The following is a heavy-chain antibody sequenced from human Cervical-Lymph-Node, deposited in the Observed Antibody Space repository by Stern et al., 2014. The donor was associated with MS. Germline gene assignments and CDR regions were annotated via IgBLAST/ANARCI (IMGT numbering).Heavy chain of an antibody. Sequence: EVQLEESGAEVRKPGESLKISCKVSGYSFANFWIGWVRQVPGKGLEWMGIIYPGESDTRYSPSFQGQVTLSADESISTAYLQWSSLKASDTGIYYCARRGLGYDGADHWGQGALVTVSS. J-gene: IGHJ4*02. D-gene: IGHD3-16*01. CDR2: IYPGESDT. CDR1: GYSFANFW. V-gene: IGHV5-51*03. CDR3: ARRGLGYDGADH.